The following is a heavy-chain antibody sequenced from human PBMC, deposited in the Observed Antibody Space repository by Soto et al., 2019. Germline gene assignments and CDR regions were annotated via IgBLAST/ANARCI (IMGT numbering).Heavy chain of an antibody. CDR3: ARDPRDSSGYSNWFDP. D-gene: IGHD3-22*01. Sequence: ASVKVSCKASGYTFTGYYMHWVRQAPGQGLEWMGWINPDSGGTNYAQKLQGRVTMTTDTSTSTAYMELRSLRSDDTAVYYCARDPRDSSGYSNWFDPWGQGTLVTVSS. CDR1: GYTFTGYY. J-gene: IGHJ5*02. V-gene: IGHV1-2*02. CDR2: INPDSGGT.